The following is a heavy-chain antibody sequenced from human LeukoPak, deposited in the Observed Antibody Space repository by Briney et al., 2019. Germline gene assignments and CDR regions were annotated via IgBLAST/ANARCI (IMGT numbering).Heavy chain of an antibody. CDR2: IYYSGST. J-gene: IGHJ6*03. V-gene: IGHV4-59*01. Sequence: PSETLSLTCTVSGGSISSYYWSWIRQPPGKGLEWIGYIYYSGSTNYNPSLKSRVTILVDTSKNQFSLKLSSVTAADTAVYYCARTAYCSGGSCYWGYYYYYMDVWGKGTTVTVSS. CDR3: ARTAYCSGGSCYWGYYYYYMDV. CDR1: GGSISSYY. D-gene: IGHD2-15*01.